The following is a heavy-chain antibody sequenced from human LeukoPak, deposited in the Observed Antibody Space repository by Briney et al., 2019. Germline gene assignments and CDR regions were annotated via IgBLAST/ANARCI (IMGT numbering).Heavy chain of an antibody. Sequence: SGTLSLTCAVSGGSISSSNWWSWVRPPPGKGLEWIGEIYHSGSTNYNPSLKSRVTISVDTSKNQFSLKLTSVTAADTAAYYCARETSLVGFASGLGFNYWGQGILGTVSS. V-gene: IGHV4-4*02. CDR1: GGSISSSNW. D-gene: IGHD6-19*01. CDR2: IYHSGST. J-gene: IGHJ4*02. CDR3: ARETSLVGFASGLGFNY.